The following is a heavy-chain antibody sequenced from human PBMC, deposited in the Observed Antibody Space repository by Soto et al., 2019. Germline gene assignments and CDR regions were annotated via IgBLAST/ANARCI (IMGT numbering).Heavy chain of an antibody. CDR3: ATLNSFGSDF. CDR1: GLTFSKFW. D-gene: IGHD3-3*01. CDR2: VMGDGTTT. J-gene: IGHJ4*01. Sequence: PGGSLRLSCAVSGLTFSKFWMHWVRQAPGKGLVWVSYVMGDGTTTDYADSAKGRFTISRDNAKNTVFLQMNSLRAEDTAVYYCATLNSFGSDFWGHGTLVTVSS. V-gene: IGHV3-74*01.